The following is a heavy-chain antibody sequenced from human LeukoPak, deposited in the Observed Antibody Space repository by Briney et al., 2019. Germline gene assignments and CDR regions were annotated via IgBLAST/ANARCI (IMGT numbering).Heavy chain of an antibody. CDR1: GYSISSGYY. V-gene: IGHV4-38-2*02. Sequence: SETLSLTCTVSGYSISSGYYWGWIRQPPGKGLEWIGSIYHSGSTNYNPSLKSRVTISVDKSKNQFSLKLSSVTAADTAVYYCASSYYDSSGFYYFDYWGQGTLVTVSS. CDR2: IYHSGST. D-gene: IGHD3-22*01. CDR3: ASSYYDSSGFYYFDY. J-gene: IGHJ4*02.